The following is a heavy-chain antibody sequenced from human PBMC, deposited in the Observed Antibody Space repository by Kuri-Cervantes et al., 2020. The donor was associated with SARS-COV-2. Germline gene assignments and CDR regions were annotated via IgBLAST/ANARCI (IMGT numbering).Heavy chain of an antibody. CDR2: INHSGST. CDR1: GGSFSGYY. V-gene: IGHV4-34*01. Sequence: SETLSLTCAVYGGSFSGYYWTWIRQPPGKGREWNGEINHSGSTNYNPSLKSRVTISVDTSKNQFSLKLSAVTAADTAVYYCARQGASNWFDPWGQGTLVTVSS. CDR3: ARQGASNWFDP. J-gene: IGHJ5*02.